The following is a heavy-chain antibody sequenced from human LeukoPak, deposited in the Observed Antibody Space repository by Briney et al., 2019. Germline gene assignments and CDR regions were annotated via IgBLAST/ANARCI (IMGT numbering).Heavy chain of an antibody. Sequence: GGSLRLSCVASGFTFSSYGMHWVRQAPGKGLEWVGRIKSKTDGGTTDYAAPVKGRFTISRDDSTNTLFLQMNSLKTEDTALYYCTRIIKSGSFDYWGQGTLVTVSS. J-gene: IGHJ4*02. D-gene: IGHD1-26*01. CDR3: TRIIKSGSFDY. V-gene: IGHV3-15*01. CDR2: IKSKTDGGTT. CDR1: GFTFSSYG.